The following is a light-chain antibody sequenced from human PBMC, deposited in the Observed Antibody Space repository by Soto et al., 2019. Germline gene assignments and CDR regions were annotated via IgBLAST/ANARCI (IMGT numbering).Light chain of an antibody. Sequence: EIVLTQSPGTLSLFPGERATISCRASQIVSSGYLGWYQQKPGQAPSLLIQHASSRAAGVPDRFSGSGSGTDFIITISRLEPEDFAVYDCQQYGKSRTFGQGTKVEI. CDR2: HAS. V-gene: IGKV3-20*01. CDR3: QQYGKSRT. J-gene: IGKJ1*01. CDR1: QIVSSGY.